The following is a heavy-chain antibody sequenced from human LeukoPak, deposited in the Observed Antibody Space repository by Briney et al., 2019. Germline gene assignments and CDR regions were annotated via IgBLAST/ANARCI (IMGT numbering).Heavy chain of an antibody. D-gene: IGHD6-19*01. CDR3: ARGQWLDND. CDR1: GGSFSAYY. J-gene: IGHJ4*02. CDR2: INHSGST. Sequence: SETLSLTCAVYGGSFSAYYWSWIRQPPGKGLEWIGEINHSGSTNYNPSLKSRVTISADTSKNQFSLNLNSLTAADTAVYYCARGQWLDNDWGQGTLVTVSS. V-gene: IGHV4-34*01.